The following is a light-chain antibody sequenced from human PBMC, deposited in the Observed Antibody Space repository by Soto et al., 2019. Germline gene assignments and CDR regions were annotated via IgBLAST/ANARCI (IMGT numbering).Light chain of an antibody. Sequence: QSALTQPPSASGSPGQSVTISCTGTSSDVGGYDYVSWYQQVPGKAPKLIIYEVNKRPSGVPGRFSGSKSGNTASLTVSGLQIEDEAIYYCGSYAANNRCVVCGGGTKLTV. V-gene: IGLV2-8*01. CDR1: SSDVGGYDY. CDR2: EVN. CDR3: GSYAANNRCVV. J-gene: IGLJ2*01.